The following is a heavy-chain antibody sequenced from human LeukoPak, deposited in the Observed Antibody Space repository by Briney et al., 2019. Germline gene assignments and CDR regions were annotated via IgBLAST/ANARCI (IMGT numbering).Heavy chain of an antibody. Sequence: PGGSLRLSCAASGFTVSSNYMSWVRQAPGKGLEWVSVIYSGGSTYYADSVKGRFTITRDNSKNTLYLQMNSLRAEDTAVYYCARVGTTVTKEDYFGYWGQGTLVTVSS. D-gene: IGHD4-17*01. CDR3: ARVGTTVTKEDYFGY. V-gene: IGHV3-53*01. CDR1: GFTVSSNY. CDR2: IYSGGST. J-gene: IGHJ4*02.